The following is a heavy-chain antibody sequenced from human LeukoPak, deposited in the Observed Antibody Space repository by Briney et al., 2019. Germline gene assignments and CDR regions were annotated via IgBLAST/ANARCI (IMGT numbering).Heavy chain of an antibody. J-gene: IGHJ4*02. CDR2: ISYDGRNI. D-gene: IGHD2-2*01. CDR1: GFTFNNYG. CDR3: AKGPLRGTAAAIDY. Sequence: GKSLRLSCAASGFTFNNYGMHWVRQAPGKGLEWVAVISYDGRNIHYPDSVKGRFTISRDISTDTLWLQMDSLRTEDTAVYYCAKGPLRGTAAAIDYWGQGTLVTVSS. V-gene: IGHV3-30*18.